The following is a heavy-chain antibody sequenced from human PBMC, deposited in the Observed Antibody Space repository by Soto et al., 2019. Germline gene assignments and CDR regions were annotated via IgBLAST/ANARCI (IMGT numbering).Heavy chain of an antibody. CDR1: GFSFSSYG. D-gene: IGHD6-13*01. Sequence: EVQLLESGGGLVQPGGSLRLSCAASGFSFSSYGMSWVRQSPGKGLEWVSAISGSGGSTYYADSVKGRFTISRDNSKSTLYLQMYSLRAEDTAVYYCAKENGYSSSRFEFDYWGQGTLVTVSS. CDR3: AKENGYSSSRFEFDY. J-gene: IGHJ4*02. CDR2: ISGSGGST. V-gene: IGHV3-23*01.